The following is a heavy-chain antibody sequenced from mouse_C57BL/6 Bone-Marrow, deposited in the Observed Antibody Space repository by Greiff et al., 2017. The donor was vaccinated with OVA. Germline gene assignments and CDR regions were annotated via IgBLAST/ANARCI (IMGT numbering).Heavy chain of an antibody. CDR1: EYEFPSHD. CDR2: INSDGGST. D-gene: IGHD2-4*01. V-gene: IGHV5-2*01. J-gene: IGHJ1*03. Sequence: EVKVVESGGGLVQPGESLKLSCESNEYEFPSHDMSWVRKTPEKRLELVAAINSDGGSTYYPDTMERRFIISRDNTKKTLYLQMSSLRSEDTALYYGARWGGAYDYDGYWYFDVWGTGTTVTVSS. CDR3: ARWGGAYDYDGYWYFDV.